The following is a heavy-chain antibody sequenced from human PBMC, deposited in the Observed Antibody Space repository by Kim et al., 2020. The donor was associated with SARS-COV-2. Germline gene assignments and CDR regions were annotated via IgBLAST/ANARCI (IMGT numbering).Heavy chain of an antibody. V-gene: IGHV3-74*01. J-gene: IGHJ4*02. Sequence: RFTISRDNAKNTLYLQMNSLRAEDTAVYYCARSAYYYDSSGYYYEYYFDYWGQGTLVTVSS. CDR3: ARSAYYYDSSGYYYEYYFDY. D-gene: IGHD3-22*01.